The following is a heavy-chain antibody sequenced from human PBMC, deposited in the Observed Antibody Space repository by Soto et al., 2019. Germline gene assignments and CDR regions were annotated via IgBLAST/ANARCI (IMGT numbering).Heavy chain of an antibody. D-gene: IGHD3-10*01. CDR2: IYTSGST. Sequence: PSETLSLTCTVSGGSISSYYWSWIRQPAGKGLEWIGRIYTSGSTNYNPSLKSRVTMSVDTSKNQFSLKLSSVTAADTAAYYCARAPTYGSGSYYFDYWGQGTLVTVSS. J-gene: IGHJ4*02. CDR3: ARAPTYGSGSYYFDY. CDR1: GGSISSYY. V-gene: IGHV4-4*07.